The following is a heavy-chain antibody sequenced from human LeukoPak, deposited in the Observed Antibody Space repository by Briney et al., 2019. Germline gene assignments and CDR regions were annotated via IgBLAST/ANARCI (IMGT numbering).Heavy chain of an antibody. J-gene: IGHJ5*02. V-gene: IGHV4-39*07. CDR3: ARDTCSGGSCYSGFRHNWFDP. CDR2: IYYSGST. Sequence: SETLSLTFTVSGGSISSSSYYWGWIRQPPGKGLEWIGSIYYSGSTYYNPSLKSRVTISVDTSRSQFSLKLDSVTAADTAVYYCARDTCSGGSCYSGFRHNWFDPWGQGTLVTVSS. D-gene: IGHD2-15*01. CDR1: GGSISSSSYY.